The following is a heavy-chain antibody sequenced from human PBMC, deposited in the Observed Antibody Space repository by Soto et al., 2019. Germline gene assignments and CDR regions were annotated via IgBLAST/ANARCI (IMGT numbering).Heavy chain of an antibody. V-gene: IGHV4-59*01. Sequence: PSETLSLTCTVSGGSISSYYWSWIRQPPGKGLEWIGYIYYSGSTNYNPSLKSRVTISVDTSKNQFSLKLSSVTAADTAVYYCARDNGSGPYYYYYYMDVWGKGTTVTVSS. CDR1: GGSISSYY. CDR2: IYYSGST. CDR3: ARDNGSGPYYYYYYMDV. D-gene: IGHD3-10*01. J-gene: IGHJ6*03.